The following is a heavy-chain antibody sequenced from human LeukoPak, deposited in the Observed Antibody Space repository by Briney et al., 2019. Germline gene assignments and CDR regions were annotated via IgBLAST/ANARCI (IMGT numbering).Heavy chain of an antibody. Sequence: GGSLRLSCAASGFTVSSNYMSWVRQAPGKWLEWVSMIYAGGSTYYADSVKGRFTISRDNSKNTLYLQMSSQRAEDTAVCYCASGLYGMDVWGQGTTVTVSS. V-gene: IGHV3-66*01. CDR1: GFTVSSNY. CDR3: ASGLYGMDV. CDR2: IYAGGST. D-gene: IGHD2-15*01. J-gene: IGHJ6*02.